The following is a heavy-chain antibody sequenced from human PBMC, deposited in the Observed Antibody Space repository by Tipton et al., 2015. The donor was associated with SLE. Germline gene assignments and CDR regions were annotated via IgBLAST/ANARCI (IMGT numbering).Heavy chain of an antibody. Sequence: TLSLTCTVTGGSISSSGYYWGWIRQPPGKGLEWIGSIYYSGSTNYNPSLKSRVTISVDTSKNQFSLKLSPVTAADTAVYYCARVYRYAYWFDPWGQGTLVTVST. CDR3: ARVYRYAYWFDP. J-gene: IGHJ5*02. CDR1: GGSISSSGYY. V-gene: IGHV4-39*07. CDR2: IYYSGST. D-gene: IGHD5-18*01.